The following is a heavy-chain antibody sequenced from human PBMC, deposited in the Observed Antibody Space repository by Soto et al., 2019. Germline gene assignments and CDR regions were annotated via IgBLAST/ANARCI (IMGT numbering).Heavy chain of an antibody. Sequence: PGGSLRLSCAASGFTFDDYTMHWVRQAPGKGLEWVSLISWDGGSTYYADSVKGRFTISRDNSKNSLYLQMNSLRTEDTALYYCATYGDYFDYWGQGTLVTVSS. CDR1: GFTFDDYT. V-gene: IGHV3-43*01. J-gene: IGHJ4*02. CDR2: ISWDGGST. CDR3: ATYGDYFDY. D-gene: IGHD4-17*01.